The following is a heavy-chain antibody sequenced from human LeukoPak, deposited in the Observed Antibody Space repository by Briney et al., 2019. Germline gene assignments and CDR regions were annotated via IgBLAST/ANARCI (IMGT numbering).Heavy chain of an antibody. D-gene: IGHD5-24*01. CDR2: ISSSGSTI. CDR1: GFTFSSYE. Sequence: GGSLRLSCAASGFTFSSYEMNWVRQAPGKVLEWVSYISSSGSTIYYADSVKGRFTISRDNAKNSLYLQMNSLRAEDTAVYYCARDRGWLRKADYWGQGTLVTVSS. J-gene: IGHJ4*02. V-gene: IGHV3-48*03. CDR3: ARDRGWLRKADY.